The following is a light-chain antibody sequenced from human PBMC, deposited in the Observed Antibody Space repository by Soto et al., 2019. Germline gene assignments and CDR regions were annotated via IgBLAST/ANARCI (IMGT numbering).Light chain of an antibody. CDR1: SSDVGGYNY. CDR2: DVS. CDR3: WAYAGPHD. V-gene: IGLV2-11*01. Sequence: QSALTQPRSVSGSPGQSVTISCTGTSSDVGGYNYVSCYQQHPGKAPKLMIYDVSKRPSGVPDRFSGSKSGNTTSRTISGLQAEDEADYYCWAYAGPHDFGVGTQLTVL. J-gene: IGLJ2*01.